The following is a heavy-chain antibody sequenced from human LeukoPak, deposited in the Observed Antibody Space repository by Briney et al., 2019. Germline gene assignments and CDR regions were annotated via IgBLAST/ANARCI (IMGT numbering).Heavy chain of an antibody. CDR3: ARESGIAAAEH. CDR2: ISSSSSTI. Sequence: GGSLRLSCAASGFTFSSYSMNWVRQAPGKGLEWVSYISSSSSTIYYADSVKGRFTISRDNAKNSLYLQMNSLRAEDTAVYYCARESGIAAAEHWGQGTLVTVSS. V-gene: IGHV3-48*04. CDR1: GFTFSSYS. D-gene: IGHD6-13*01. J-gene: IGHJ1*01.